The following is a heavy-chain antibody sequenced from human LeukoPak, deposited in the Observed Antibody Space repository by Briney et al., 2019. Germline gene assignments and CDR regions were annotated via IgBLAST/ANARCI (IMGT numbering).Heavy chain of an antibody. CDR3: ARARNIAVADVDYYYYMGV. CDR1: GGTFSSYA. J-gene: IGHJ6*03. Sequence: GASVKVSCKASGGTFSSYAISWVRQAPGQGLEWMGGIIPIFGTANYAQKFQGRVTITADESTSTAYMELSSLRSEDTAVYYCARARNIAVADVDYYYYMGVWGKGTTVTISS. V-gene: IGHV1-69*13. D-gene: IGHD6-19*01. CDR2: IIPIFGTA.